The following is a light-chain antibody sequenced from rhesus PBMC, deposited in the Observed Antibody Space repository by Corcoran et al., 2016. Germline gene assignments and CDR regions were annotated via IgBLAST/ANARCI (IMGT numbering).Light chain of an antibody. CDR3: QQYSNWPT. V-gene: IGKV3-35*01. CDR1: QSVSNN. Sequence: EIVLTQSPATLSLSPGERATLSCRASQSVSNNLAWYQQRPGQAPRLLIYAASSRATGIPDRLSGSGSGTDFTLTVSRLEPEETGIFYCQQYSNWPTFGPGTKVEIK. CDR2: AAS. J-gene: IGKJ2*01.